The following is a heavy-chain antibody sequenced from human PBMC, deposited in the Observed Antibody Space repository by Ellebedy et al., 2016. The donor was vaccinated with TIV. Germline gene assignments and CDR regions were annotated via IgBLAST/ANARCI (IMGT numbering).Heavy chain of an antibody. CDR3: ARERGYGDYVFAF. D-gene: IGHD4-17*01. CDR1: GYTFTNYG. V-gene: IGHV1-18*04. Sequence: AASVKVSCKASGYTFTNYGISWVRQAPGQGLEWIGWVSAYNGDTDYAQTFQGRVTMTTVTSTGTAYMELRSLRSYDTAVYYCARERGYGDYVFAFWGQGTLVTVSS. J-gene: IGHJ4*02. CDR2: VSAYNGDT.